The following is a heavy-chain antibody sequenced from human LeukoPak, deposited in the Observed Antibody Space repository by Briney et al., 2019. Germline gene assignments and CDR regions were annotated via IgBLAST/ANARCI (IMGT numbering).Heavy chain of an antibody. Sequence: SQTLSLTCAISGDSVSRNNAAWNWIRQSPSRGLEWLGRTYYRSKWHNDYAISLTSRITVNPDTSRNQFSLQLTSVTPEDTAVYFCARGGGYSFDFWGQGTLVTVSS. V-gene: IGHV6-1*01. D-gene: IGHD1-26*01. CDR3: ARGGGYSFDF. CDR2: TYYRSKWHN. CDR1: GDSVSRNNAA. J-gene: IGHJ4*02.